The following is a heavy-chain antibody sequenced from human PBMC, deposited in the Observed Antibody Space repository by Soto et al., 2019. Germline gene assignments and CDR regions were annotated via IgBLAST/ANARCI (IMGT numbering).Heavy chain of an antibody. CDR1: GGSISSGGYY. CDR3: ARFPFDSNDWTNPRYFDI. J-gene: IGHJ4*02. Sequence: SETLSLTCTVSGGSISSGGYYWSWIRQHPGKGLEWIGEINHSGITNYSPSLKSRVTMSVDTSKNQFSLKLTSVTAADTALYYCARFPFDSNDWTNPRYFDIWGQGTLVTVSS. V-gene: IGHV4-31*03. D-gene: IGHD3-22*01. CDR2: INHSGIT.